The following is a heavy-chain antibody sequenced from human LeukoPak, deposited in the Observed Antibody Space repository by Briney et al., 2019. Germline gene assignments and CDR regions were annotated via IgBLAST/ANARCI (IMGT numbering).Heavy chain of an antibody. CDR3: ARDRGGYSSGWYWFDP. J-gene: IGHJ5*02. CDR2: INTANGNT. V-gene: IGHV1-3*04. Sequence: ASVKVSCKASGYTFPNYAMHWVRQAPGQRLEWMGWINTANGNTKYSQKFQGRVTITRDTFASTAYMELSSLRSEDTAVYYCARDRGGYSSGWYWFDPWGQGTLVTVSS. D-gene: IGHD6-19*01. CDR1: GYTFPNYA.